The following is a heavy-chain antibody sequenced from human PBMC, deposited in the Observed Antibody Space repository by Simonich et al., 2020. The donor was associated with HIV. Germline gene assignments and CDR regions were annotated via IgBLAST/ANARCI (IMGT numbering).Heavy chain of an antibody. Sequence: QVQLVESGGGVVQPGRSLRLSCAASGFTFSSYAMHWVRQAPGNGLEWVAFKSYEGSNKYYADSVKGRFTISRDNSNNTLYLQMNSLRAEDTAVYYCASGGSISSVWADDYWGQGTLVTVSS. CDR3: ASGGSISSVWADDY. V-gene: IGHV3-30*07. CDR1: GFTFSSYA. CDR2: KSYEGSNK. J-gene: IGHJ4*02. D-gene: IGHD3-16*01.